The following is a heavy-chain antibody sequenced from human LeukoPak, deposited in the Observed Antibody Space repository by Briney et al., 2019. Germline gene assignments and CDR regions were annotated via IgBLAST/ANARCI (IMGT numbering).Heavy chain of an antibody. J-gene: IGHJ3*02. D-gene: IGHD6-19*01. V-gene: IGHV4-59*01. Sequence: PFETLSLTCTVSGGSISNYYWSWIRQPPGKGLEWIGNINYSGSTNYNPSLKSRVTMSVDTSKNQFSLKLTSVTAGDTAVYYCARGRGWGIAVAGLAFDIWGDGTLVSVSS. CDR1: GGSISNYY. CDR2: INYSGST. CDR3: ARGRGWGIAVAGLAFDI.